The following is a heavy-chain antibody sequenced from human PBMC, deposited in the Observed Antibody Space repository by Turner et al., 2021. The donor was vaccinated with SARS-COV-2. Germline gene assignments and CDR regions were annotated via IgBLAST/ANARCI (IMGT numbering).Heavy chain of an antibody. Sequence: QVQLVQSGAEVKKPGASVKVSCKASCYTFTDHYIHWVRQAPGQGLEWMGWINPDSGDANFAQKFQGRVTMTRDTSISTAYMELSRLRSDDTAVYYCATDSYGTLWGQGTLVTVSS. CDR1: CYTFTDHY. V-gene: IGHV1-2*02. CDR3: ATDSYGTL. CDR2: INPDSGDA. J-gene: IGHJ4*02. D-gene: IGHD5-18*01.